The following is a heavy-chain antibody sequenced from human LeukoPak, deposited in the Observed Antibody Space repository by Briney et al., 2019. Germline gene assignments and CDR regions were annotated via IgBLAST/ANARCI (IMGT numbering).Heavy chain of an antibody. D-gene: IGHD5-18*01. V-gene: IGHV3-48*03. CDR1: GFTFSSYE. Sequence: GGSLRLSCAASGFTFSSYELNWVRQAPGKGLEWVSYISDTGSTIYYADSVEGRFTISRDNAKNSLYLQMNSLRAEDTAVYYCARAWTGYSYGDYWGQGTLVTVSS. J-gene: IGHJ4*02. CDR3: ARAWTGYSYGDY. CDR2: ISDTGSTI.